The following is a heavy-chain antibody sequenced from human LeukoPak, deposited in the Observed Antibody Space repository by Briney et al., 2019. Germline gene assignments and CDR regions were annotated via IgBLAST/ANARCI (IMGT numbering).Heavy chain of an antibody. V-gene: IGHV4-38-2*02. CDR3: ARDRAVLTSGIFDY. J-gene: IGHJ4*02. D-gene: IGHD3-10*01. Sequence: SETLSLTCTVSGGSISSYYWSWIRQPPGKGLEWIGSIYHSGSTYYNPSLKSRVTISVDTSKNQFSLKLSSVTAADTAVYYCARDRAVLTSGIFDYWGQGTLVTVSS. CDR2: IYHSGST. CDR1: GGSISSYY.